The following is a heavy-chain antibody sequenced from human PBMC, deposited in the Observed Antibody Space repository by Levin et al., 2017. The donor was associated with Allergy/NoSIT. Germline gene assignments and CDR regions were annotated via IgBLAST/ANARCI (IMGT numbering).Heavy chain of an antibody. J-gene: IGHJ4*02. Sequence: GGSLRLSCAASGFTFSSYWMSWVRQAPGKGLEWVANIKQDGSEKYYVDSVKGRFTISRDNAKNSLYLQMNSLRAEDTAVYYCATGFPLRFFGDRTPVEGYFDYWGQGTLVTVSS. D-gene: IGHD3-3*01. CDR1: GFTFSSYW. CDR2: IKQDGSEK. CDR3: ATGFPLRFFGDRTPVEGYFDY. V-gene: IGHV3-7*01.